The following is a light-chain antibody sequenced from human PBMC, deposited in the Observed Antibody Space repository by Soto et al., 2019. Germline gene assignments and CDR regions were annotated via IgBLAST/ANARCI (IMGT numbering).Light chain of an antibody. CDR1: QSISSW. J-gene: IGKJ4*01. Sequence: DIQMTQSPSTLSASVGDRVTITCRESQSISSWLAWYQQKPGKAPKLLIYDASSLESGVPSRFSGSGSGTEFTLTISSLQPDDFATYYCQQYNSYSALTFGGGTKVDIK. V-gene: IGKV1-5*01. CDR2: DAS. CDR3: QQYNSYSALT.